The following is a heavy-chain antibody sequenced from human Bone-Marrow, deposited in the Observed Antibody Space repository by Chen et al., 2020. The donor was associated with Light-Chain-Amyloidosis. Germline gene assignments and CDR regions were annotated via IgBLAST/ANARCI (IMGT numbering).Heavy chain of an antibody. D-gene: IGHD3-9*01. V-gene: IGHV3-23*04. J-gene: IGHJ3*02. CDR2: ISGIGVGC. CDR1: GFAFSSYA. CDR3: AKAISYDDILPGYPADAFDI. Sequence: EVQLVESGGGLLQRGGSLRLSCAASGFAFSSYAMSWVRQAPGKGLEWVATISGIGVGCYYGDSVMGRLTISRENSKNALLRQMDSLSAEDTAVYYCAKAISYDDILPGYPADAFDIWGQGTMVTVSS.